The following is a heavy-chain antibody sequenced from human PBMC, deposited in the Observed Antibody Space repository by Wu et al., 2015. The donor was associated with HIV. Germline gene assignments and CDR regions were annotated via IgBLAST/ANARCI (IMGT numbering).Heavy chain of an antibody. D-gene: IGHD1-20*01. J-gene: IGHJ4*02. V-gene: IGHV1-46*03. CDR2: INPSGGST. CDR1: GYTFSSYF. Sequence: QVRLVQSGAEVAKPGASVKISCQASGYTFSSYFMHWVRQAPGQGLEWMGIINPSGGSTSYAQKFQGRVTMTRDTSTSTVYMELSSLRSEDTAVYYCARAYNWNQRFDYWGQGTLVTVSS. CDR3: ARAYNWNQRFDY.